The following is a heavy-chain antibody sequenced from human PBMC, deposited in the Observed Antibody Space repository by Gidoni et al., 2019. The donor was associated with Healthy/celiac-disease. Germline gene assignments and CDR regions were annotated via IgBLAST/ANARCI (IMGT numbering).Heavy chain of an antibody. CDR1: GFTFRRYS. J-gene: IGHJ3*02. CDR3: ARDVGDYGGNSDAFDI. CDR2: ISSSSSYI. D-gene: IGHD4-17*01. Sequence: EVQLVEFGGGLVKPGGSLRLSCAASGFTFRRYSMNWVRQAQGKGLEWVSSISSSSSYIYYADSVKGRFTISRDNAKNSLYLQTNSLRAEDTAVYYCARDVGDYGGNSDAFDIWGQGTMVTVSS. V-gene: IGHV3-21*01.